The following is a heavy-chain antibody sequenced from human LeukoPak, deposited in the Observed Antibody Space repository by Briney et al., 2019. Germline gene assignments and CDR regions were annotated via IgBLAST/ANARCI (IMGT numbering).Heavy chain of an antibody. V-gene: IGHV3-48*01. J-gene: IGHJ5*01. CDR3: ARCLWSSSRYMDS. CDR2: ISATTSTL. CDR1: GFIFNQYG. Sequence: GGSLRLSCTGSGFIFNQYGMMWVRQAPGKGPEWLSYISATTSTLYYVDSVKGRLTISRDNTKSSLYLQMNSLTVEDTAIYYCARCLWSSSRYMDSWGQGTLVTVSA. D-gene: IGHD6-6*01.